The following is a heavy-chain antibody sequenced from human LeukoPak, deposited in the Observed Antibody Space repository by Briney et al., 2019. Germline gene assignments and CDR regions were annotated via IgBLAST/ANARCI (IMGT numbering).Heavy chain of an antibody. Sequence: GESLKIFCKASGNSFTNYWVGWVRQMPGKGLEWMGIIYPDDSDTRYSPSFRGQVTISADRSISTAYLQWSSLKASDTAMYYCARLLSLAGYIDYWGQGTLVTVSS. J-gene: IGHJ4*02. CDR3: ARLLSLAGYIDY. CDR1: GNSFTNYW. D-gene: IGHD6-19*01. CDR2: IYPDDSDT. V-gene: IGHV5-51*01.